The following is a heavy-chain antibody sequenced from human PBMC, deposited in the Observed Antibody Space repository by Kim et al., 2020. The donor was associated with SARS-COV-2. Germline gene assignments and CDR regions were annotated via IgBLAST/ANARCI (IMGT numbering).Heavy chain of an antibody. V-gene: IGHV3-13*01. J-gene: IGHJ4*02. Sequence: GGSLRLSCAASGFTFSSYDMNWFRQATGKGLEWVSASGTAGDTYYPGSVKGRFTISRENAKNSLYLQMNSLRTGDTALYYCARASVRSFVFDYWGQGTLVPVSS. CDR2: SGTAGDT. D-gene: IGHD4-17*01. CDR3: ARASVRSFVFDY. CDR1: GFTFSSYD.